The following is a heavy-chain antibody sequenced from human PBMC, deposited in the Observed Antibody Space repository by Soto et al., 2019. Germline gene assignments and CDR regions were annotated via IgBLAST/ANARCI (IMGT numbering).Heavy chain of an antibody. J-gene: IGHJ3*02. CDR3: ARDIARSGDYNNDACQI. Sequence: QVQLVESGGGVVQPGTSLRVSCAASGVTFRSTGLHWVRQVPGKGLEWVAVIWYDGVTNYYADSVKGRFTISRDSSKNTLYLQMNCLRAEETAVYYCARDIARSGDYNNDACQIGGQGTMVTVSS. CDR1: GVTFRSTG. CDR2: IWYDGVTN. D-gene: IGHD3-10*01. V-gene: IGHV3-33*01.